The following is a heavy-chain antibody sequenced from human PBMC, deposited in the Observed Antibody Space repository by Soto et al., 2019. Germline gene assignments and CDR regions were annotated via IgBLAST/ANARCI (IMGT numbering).Heavy chain of an antibody. V-gene: IGHV1-18*01. CDR3: ARVIAAAADFDY. CDR2: ISAYNGNT. CDR1: GYTFTSYG. D-gene: IGHD6-13*01. J-gene: IGHJ4*02. Sequence: ASVKVSCKASGYTFTSYGISWVRQAPGQGLEWMGWISAYNGNTNYAQKLQGRVTMTPDTSTNTAYMELRNLRSDDTAVYYCARVIAAAADFDYRAQGTLVPVSS.